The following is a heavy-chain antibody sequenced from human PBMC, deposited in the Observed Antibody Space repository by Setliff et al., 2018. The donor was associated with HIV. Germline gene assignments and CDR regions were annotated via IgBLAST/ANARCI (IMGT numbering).Heavy chain of an antibody. Sequence: SETLSLTCDVFGGSFSGYYWSWIRQPPGKGLEWIGEIIPSGSTNYNPSLKSRVTMSIDTSKSQFSLKLRSVTAADTAVYYCVRQADCGGDCVLGYWSQGTLVTVSS. CDR2: IIPSGST. CDR1: GGSFSGYY. CDR3: VRQADCGGDCVLGY. J-gene: IGHJ4*02. V-gene: IGHV4-34*12. D-gene: IGHD2-21*02.